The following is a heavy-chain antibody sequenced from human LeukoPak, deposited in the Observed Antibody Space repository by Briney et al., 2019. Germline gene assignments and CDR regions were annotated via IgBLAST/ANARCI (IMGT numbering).Heavy chain of an antibody. J-gene: IGHJ4*02. CDR2: IYAGDSDA. D-gene: IGHD2-21*01. Sequence: GESLKISGKGSGFSFASHWIAWVRQMPGKGQEWMGIIYAGDSDAKYSPSFEGHVTFSVDKSISAAYLQWSSLRASDTAMYFCARYSKILDDWGQGTLVTVS. CDR3: ARYSKILDD. CDR1: GFSFASHW. V-gene: IGHV5-51*01.